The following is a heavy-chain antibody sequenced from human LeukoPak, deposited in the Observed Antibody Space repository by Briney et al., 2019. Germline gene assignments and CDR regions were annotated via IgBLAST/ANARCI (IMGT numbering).Heavy chain of an antibody. Sequence: KPSETLSLTCTVSGGSISSGGYYWSWIRQHPGKGLEWIGYIYYSGSTYYNPSLKSRVTISVDTSKNQFSLKLSSVTAADTAVYYCARVRWEVIVVAHDAFDIWGQGTMVTVSS. D-gene: IGHD3-22*01. J-gene: IGHJ3*02. CDR3: ARVRWEVIVVAHDAFDI. CDR1: GGSISSGGYY. CDR2: IYYSGST. V-gene: IGHV4-31*03.